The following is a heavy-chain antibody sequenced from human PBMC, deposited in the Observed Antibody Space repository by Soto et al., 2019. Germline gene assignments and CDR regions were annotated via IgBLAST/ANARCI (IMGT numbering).Heavy chain of an antibody. CDR1: GFTFSSYA. CDR3: AFPGEQWLVRGWYYFAY. J-gene: IGHJ4*02. Sequence: EVQLLESGGGLVQPGGSLRLSCAASGFTFSSYAMSWVRQAPGKGLEWVSAISGSGGSTYYSDSVKGRFTISRDNSKHTLYLQMNSLRAEDTAVYYCAFPGEQWLVRGWYYFAYWGQGTLVTVSS. V-gene: IGHV3-23*01. CDR2: ISGSGGST. D-gene: IGHD6-19*01.